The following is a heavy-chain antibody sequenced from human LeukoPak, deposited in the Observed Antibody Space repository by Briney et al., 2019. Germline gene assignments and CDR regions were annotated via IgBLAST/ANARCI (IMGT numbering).Heavy chain of an antibody. CDR3: ARVQDGDRGFGFDY. J-gene: IGHJ4*02. CDR2: INHSGST. D-gene: IGHD1-14*01. V-gene: IGHV4-34*01. CDR1: GGSFSGYY. Sequence: SETLSLTCAVYGGSFSGYYWSWIRQPPGKGLEWIGEINHSGSTNYNPSLKSRVTISVDTSKNQFSLKLSSVTAADTAVYYCARVQDGDRGFGFDYWGQGTLATVSS.